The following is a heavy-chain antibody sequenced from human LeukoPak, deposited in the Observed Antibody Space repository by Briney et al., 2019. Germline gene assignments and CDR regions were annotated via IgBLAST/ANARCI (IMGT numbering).Heavy chain of an antibody. CDR2: ISGSGGST. Sequence: GGSLRLSCAASGFTFSSYAMSWVRQAPGKGLEWVSAISGSGGSTYYADSVKGRFTISRDNSKNTLYLQMNSLRAEDTAVYYCARHRLPRVYYDSSGYYHAAFDIWGQGTMVTVSS. J-gene: IGHJ3*02. CDR3: ARHRLPRVYYDSSGYYHAAFDI. CDR1: GFTFSSYA. D-gene: IGHD3-22*01. V-gene: IGHV3-23*01.